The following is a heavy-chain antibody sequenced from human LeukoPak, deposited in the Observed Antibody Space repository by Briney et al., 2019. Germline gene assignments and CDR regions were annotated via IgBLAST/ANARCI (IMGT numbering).Heavy chain of an antibody. V-gene: IGHV3-30*18. J-gene: IGHJ6*02. CDR1: GFTFSTYG. D-gene: IGHD1-1*01. Sequence: GGSLRLSCAASGFTFSTYGMHWVRRAPGKGLEWVAVISYDGSRKFYGDSVKGRFTISRDNSKNTLYVEMSSLRGEDTAVYYCAKDRYLEAYGMDVWGQGTTVSVSS. CDR2: ISYDGSRK. CDR3: AKDRYLEAYGMDV.